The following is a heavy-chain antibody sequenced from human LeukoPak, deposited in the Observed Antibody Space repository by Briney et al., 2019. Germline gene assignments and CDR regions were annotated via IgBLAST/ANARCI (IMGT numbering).Heavy chain of an antibody. CDR3: ARERGSGSYYVGLRGAFDI. J-gene: IGHJ3*02. Sequence: GGSLRLSCAASGFAVSSNYMSWVRQAPGKGLEWVSVIYSGGSTYYADSVKGRFTISRDNSKNTLYLKMNSLRAEDTAVYYCARERGSGSYYVGLRGAFDIWGQGTMVTVSS. D-gene: IGHD1-26*01. CDR1: GFAVSSNY. CDR2: IYSGGST. V-gene: IGHV3-66*01.